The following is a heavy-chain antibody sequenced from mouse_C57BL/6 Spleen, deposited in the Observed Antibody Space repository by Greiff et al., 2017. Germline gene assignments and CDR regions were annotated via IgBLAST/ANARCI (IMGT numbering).Heavy chain of an antibody. V-gene: IGHV1-55*01. CDR1: GYTFTSYW. CDR2: IYPGSGST. D-gene: IGHD4-1*01. Sequence: QVQLQQPGAELVKPGASVKMSCKASGYTFTSYWMTWVKQRPGQGLEWIGDIYPGSGSTNYNEKFKSKATLTVDTSSSTAYMQLSSLTSEDSAVYYCARRGTGTRYVDVWGTGTTVTVSS. J-gene: IGHJ1*03. CDR3: ARRGTGTRYVDV.